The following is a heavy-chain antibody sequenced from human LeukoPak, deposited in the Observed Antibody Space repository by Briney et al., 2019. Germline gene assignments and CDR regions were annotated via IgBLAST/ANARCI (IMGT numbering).Heavy chain of an antibody. J-gene: IGHJ4*02. CDR3: AREGGSIRYFDY. V-gene: IGHV3-48*03. D-gene: IGHD1-26*01. CDR1: GFTFSSYE. Sequence: GGSLRLSCAASGFTFSSYEMNWVRQAPGEGLGWVSYISSSGSTIYYADSVKGRFTISRDNAKNSLYLQMNSLRAEDTAVYYCAREGGSIRYFDYWGQGTLVTVSS. CDR2: ISSSGSTI.